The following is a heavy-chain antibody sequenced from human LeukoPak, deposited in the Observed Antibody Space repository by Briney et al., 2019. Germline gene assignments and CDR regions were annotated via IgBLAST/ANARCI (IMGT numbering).Heavy chain of an antibody. D-gene: IGHD1-1*01. CDR1: GFTFSNYW. J-gene: IGHJ4*02. Sequence: GGSLRLSCAASGFTFSNYWMSWVRQAPGKGLEWVANIKQDGSEKYCVDSVKGRFTISRDNAKNSLYLQMNSLRAEDTALYFCATGIRERGFDSWGQGTLVTVSS. V-gene: IGHV3-7*01. CDR2: IKQDGSEK. CDR3: ATGIRERGFDS.